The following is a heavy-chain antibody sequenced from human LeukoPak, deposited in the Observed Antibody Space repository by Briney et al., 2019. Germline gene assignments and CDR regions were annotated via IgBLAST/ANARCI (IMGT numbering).Heavy chain of an antibody. J-gene: IGHJ6*02. CDR2: IKQDGSEK. D-gene: IGHD2-2*03. CDR3: ARSLDIVVVPAAIPHYYYYGMDV. Sequence: GGSLRLSCAASGFTFSSYWMSWVRQAPGKGLEWVANIKQDGSEKYYVDSVKGRFTISRDNAKNSLYLQMNSLRAEDTAVYYCARSLDIVVVPAAIPHYYYYGMDVWGQGTTVTVSS. V-gene: IGHV3-7*01. CDR1: GFTFSSYW.